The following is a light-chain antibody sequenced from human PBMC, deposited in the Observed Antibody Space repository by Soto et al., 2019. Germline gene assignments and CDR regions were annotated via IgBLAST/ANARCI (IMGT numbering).Light chain of an antibody. CDR2: DVS. J-gene: IGLJ2*01. Sequence: QSVLTQPASVSGSPGQSITISCTGTSSDVGGYNYVSWYQHHPGKAPKLLISDVSNRPSGVSNRFSGSKSGNTASLTISGLQAEDEADYYCSSYTGNSVVFGGGTKVTGL. V-gene: IGLV2-14*03. CDR1: SSDVGGYNY. CDR3: SSYTGNSVV.